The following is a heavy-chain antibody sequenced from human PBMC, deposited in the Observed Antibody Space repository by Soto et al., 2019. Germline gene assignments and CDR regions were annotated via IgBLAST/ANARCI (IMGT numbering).Heavy chain of an antibody. CDR3: ARSFSGYDDY. Sequence: GGPFPPSSLSLGFPFRIPCMHWFREPPGKGLVWVSRINPDGSATGNADSVKARFTISRDNTKNTLYLQMNSLRAEDTAVYYYARSFSGYDDYWGQGTLVTVSS. CDR1: GFPFRIPC. V-gene: IGHV3-74*01. J-gene: IGHJ4*02. CDR2: INPDGSAT. D-gene: IGHD5-12*01.